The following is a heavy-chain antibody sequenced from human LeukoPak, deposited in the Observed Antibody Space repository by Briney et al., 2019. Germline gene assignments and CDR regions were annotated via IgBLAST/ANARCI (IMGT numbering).Heavy chain of an antibody. J-gene: IGHJ3*02. V-gene: IGHV1-46*01. Sequence: TVKLSCKASGYTFTSYYMHCVRHAPGQGLEWMGIITPSGGSTSYAQKFQGRVTMTRDTSTSTVYMELSSLRSEDTAVYYCARDAVITMIVVVSARAFDIWGQGTMVTVSS. D-gene: IGHD3-22*01. CDR3: ARDAVITMIVVVSARAFDI. CDR1: GYTFTSYY. CDR2: ITPSGGST.